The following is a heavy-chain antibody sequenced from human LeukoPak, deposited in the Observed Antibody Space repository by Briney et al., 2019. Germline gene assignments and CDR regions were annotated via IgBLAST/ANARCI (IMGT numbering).Heavy chain of an antibody. CDR2: MNPNSGNT. CDR3: AREGTTVTTDWFDP. Sequence: ASVKVSCKASGYNFTNHDINWVRQAPGQGLEWMGWMNPNSGNTGYAQNFQGRVSMTRRTSITTAYMELNSLRSDDTAVYYCAREGTTVTTDWFDPWGQGTLVTVSS. CDR1: GYNFTNHD. J-gene: IGHJ5*02. D-gene: IGHD1-1*01. V-gene: IGHV1-8*01.